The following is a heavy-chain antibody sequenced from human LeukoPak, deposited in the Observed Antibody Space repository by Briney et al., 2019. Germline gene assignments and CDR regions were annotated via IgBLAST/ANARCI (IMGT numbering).Heavy chain of an antibody. CDR2: IIPIFGTA. J-gene: IGHJ4*02. D-gene: IGHD3-3*01. Sequence: ASVKVSCKASGGTFSSYAISWVRQAPGQGLEWMGGIIPIFGTANYAQKFQGRVTITADESTSTAYMELSSLRSEDTAVYYCARGSYYDFWSGYYTPVRYFDYWGQGTLVTVSS. CDR3: ARGSYYDFWSGYYTPVRYFDY. CDR1: GGTFSSYA. V-gene: IGHV1-69*13.